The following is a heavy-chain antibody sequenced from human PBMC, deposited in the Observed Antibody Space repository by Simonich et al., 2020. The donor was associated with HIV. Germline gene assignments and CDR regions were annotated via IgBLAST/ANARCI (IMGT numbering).Heavy chain of an antibody. V-gene: IGHV3-48*01. D-gene: IGHD6-13*01. J-gene: IGHJ3*02. Sequence: EVRLVESGGGLVQPGGSLRLSCAASGFTFSTYGMNWVRQAPGKGREWVSYISGSSTTIYYADSVKGRFTISRDNAKNSLYLQMNSLRAEDTALYYCAKAFSSSWYGDAFDIWGQGTMVTVSS. CDR1: GFTFSTYG. CDR3: AKAFSSSWYGDAFDI. CDR2: ISGSSTTI.